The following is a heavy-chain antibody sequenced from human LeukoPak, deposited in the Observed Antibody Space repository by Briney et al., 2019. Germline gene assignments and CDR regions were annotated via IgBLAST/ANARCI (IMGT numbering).Heavy chain of an antibody. V-gene: IGHV1-69*04. J-gene: IGHJ4*02. D-gene: IGHD6-13*01. CDR3: ARDSSSSWWFHY. Sequence: ASVKVSCKASGGTFSSYTISWVRQAPGQGLEWMGRIIPILGIANYAQKFQGRVTITADKSTSTAYMELSSLRSEDTAVYYCARDSSSSWWFHYWGQGTLVTVSS. CDR2: IIPILGIA. CDR1: GGTFSSYT.